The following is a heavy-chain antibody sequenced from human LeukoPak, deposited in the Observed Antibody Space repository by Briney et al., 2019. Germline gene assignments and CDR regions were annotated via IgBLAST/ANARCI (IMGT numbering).Heavy chain of an antibody. CDR3: TRTGYSDYVHDS. CDR1: RFTFSNYA. D-gene: IGHD4-11*01. CDR2: IYRGDGK. V-gene: IGHV3-23*01. Sequence: GGSLRLSCAASRFTFSNYAMSWVRQAPGKGPEWVSVIYRGDGKYYADSVKGRFSISRDDPKNTLHLQMNGLRVEDTAVYFCTRTGYSDYVHDSWGPGTLVTVSS. J-gene: IGHJ4*02.